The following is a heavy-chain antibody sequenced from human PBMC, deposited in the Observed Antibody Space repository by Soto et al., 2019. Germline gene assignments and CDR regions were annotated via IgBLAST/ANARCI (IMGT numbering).Heavy chain of an antibody. D-gene: IGHD3-3*01. Sequence: GASVKVSCKASGYTFTSYAMHWVRQAPGQRLEWMGWINAGNGNTKYSQKFQGRVTITRDTSASTAYMELSSLRSEDTAVYYCARDEFDFWSGYPRPYYYYYGMDVWGQGTTVTVSS. CDR1: GYTFTSYA. CDR2: INAGNGNT. V-gene: IGHV1-3*01. J-gene: IGHJ6*02. CDR3: ARDEFDFWSGYPRPYYYYYGMDV.